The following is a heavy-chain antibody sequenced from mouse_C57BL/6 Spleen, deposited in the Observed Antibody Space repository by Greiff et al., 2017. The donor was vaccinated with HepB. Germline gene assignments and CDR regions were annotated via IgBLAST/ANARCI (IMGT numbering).Heavy chain of an antibody. J-gene: IGHJ4*01. V-gene: IGHV1-55*01. CDR1: GYTFTSYW. CDR2: IYPGSGST. Sequence: QVQLQQPGAELVKPGASVKMSCKASGYTFTSYWITWVKQRPGQGLEWIGDIYPGSGSTNYNEKFKSKATLTVDTSSSTAYMQLSSLTSEDSAVYYCARGSYYPYYAMDYWGQGTSVTVAS. D-gene: IGHD2-12*01. CDR3: ARGSYYPYYAMDY.